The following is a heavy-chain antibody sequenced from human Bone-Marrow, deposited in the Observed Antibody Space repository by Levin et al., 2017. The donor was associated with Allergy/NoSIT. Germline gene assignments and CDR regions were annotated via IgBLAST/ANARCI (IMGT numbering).Heavy chain of an antibody. V-gene: IGHV5-10-1*01. CDR3: ARHGDSNDAFDV. CDR1: GDTFTDYW. CDR2: IDPSDSYT. D-gene: IGHD4-17*01. Sequence: GESLKISCKDSGDTFTDYWISWVRQMPGKGLEWMGRIDPSDSYTNYSPSFQGHVSISVDKSISAAYLQWSILKASYTAIYYCARHGDSNDAFDVWGQGTMVTVSS. J-gene: IGHJ3*01.